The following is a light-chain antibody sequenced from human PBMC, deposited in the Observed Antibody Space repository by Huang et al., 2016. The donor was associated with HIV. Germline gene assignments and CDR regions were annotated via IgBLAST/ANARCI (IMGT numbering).Light chain of an antibody. CDR2: DAS. Sequence: DIQMTQSPSSLSASLGDKVTITCQASLDINNYLNWYQQKPGQAPKLLIYDASDLETWVSSRFSGSRSETNFTFVVSSLQPEDVATYYCQQYDTLPWTFGQGTKVE. CDR1: LDINNY. CDR3: QQYDTLPWT. J-gene: IGKJ1*01. V-gene: IGKV1-33*01.